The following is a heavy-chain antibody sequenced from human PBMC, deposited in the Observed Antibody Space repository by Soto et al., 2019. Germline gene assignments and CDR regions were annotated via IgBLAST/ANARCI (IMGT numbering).Heavy chain of an antibody. CDR2: IYSSGST. D-gene: IGHD3-22*01. J-gene: IGHJ6*02. Sequence: ETLSLTCTVSGGPISPYYWSWIRQPAGKGLEWIGRIYSSGSTNYNSPLKSRVSMSLDTARNQISLKVKSVTAADTAVYYCAREGGYFDSSGSGVYHYYGVDVWGRGTTVTVSS. V-gene: IGHV4-4*07. CDR1: GGPISPYY. CDR3: AREGGYFDSSGSGVYHYYGVDV.